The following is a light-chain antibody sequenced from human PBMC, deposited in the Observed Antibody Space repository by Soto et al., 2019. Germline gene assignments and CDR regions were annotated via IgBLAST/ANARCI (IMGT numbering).Light chain of an antibody. J-gene: IGKJ5*01. Sequence: ETVLTHFKGTLSFSPLERGTIYCSHSQSVSNNYLAWYQQKPGQPPRLLIYGASNRATGIPDRFSGSGSGTDFTLIINRLEPEDVAIYYCQQYGGSPRITFGQGTRLEIK. CDR1: QSVSNNY. V-gene: IGKV3-20*01. CDR3: QQYGGSPRIT. CDR2: GAS.